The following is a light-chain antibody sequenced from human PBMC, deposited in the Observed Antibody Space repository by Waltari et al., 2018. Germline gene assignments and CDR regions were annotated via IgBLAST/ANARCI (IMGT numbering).Light chain of an antibody. CDR2: YAS. CDR3: HHSDSLPYS. J-gene: IGKJ2*03. Sequence: EIVLTQSPEFQSVTLKEKVTITCRASHSIGGRLHWYQQKPDQSPKILFMYASQSFSGVPSRFSGSGSGTDFTLTIDGLEAEDAATYYCHHSDSLPYSFGQGTKLEIK. CDR1: HSIGGR. V-gene: IGKV6-21*01.